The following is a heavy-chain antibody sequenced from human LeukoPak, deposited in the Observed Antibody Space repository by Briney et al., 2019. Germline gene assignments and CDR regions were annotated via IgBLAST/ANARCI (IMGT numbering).Heavy chain of an antibody. V-gene: IGHV3-21*01. J-gene: IGHJ4*02. CDR2: LSSSSSHI. Sequence: GGSLRLSCAASGFTFSVYSMSWVRQAPGKGLEWVSSLSSSSSHIYYADSVKGRFTISRDNAKNSLYLQMNSLRAEDTAVYYCARGQPYYDSSGYALGDYWGQGTLVTVSS. CDR3: ARGQPYYDSSGYALGDY. CDR1: GFTFSVYS. D-gene: IGHD3-22*01.